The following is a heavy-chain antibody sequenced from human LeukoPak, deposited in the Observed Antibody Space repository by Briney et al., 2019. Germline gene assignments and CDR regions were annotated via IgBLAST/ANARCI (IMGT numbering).Heavy chain of an antibody. CDR1: GGSISSYY. V-gene: IGHV4-59*01. CDR2: IYYSGST. Sequence: SETLSLTCTVSGGSISSYYWSWIRQPPGKGLEWTGYIYYSGSTNYNPSLKSRVTISVDTSKNQFSLKLSSVTAADTAVYYCARVGRNYDILTGDYGMDVWGQGTTVTVSS. CDR3: ARVGRNYDILTGDYGMDV. D-gene: IGHD3-9*01. J-gene: IGHJ6*02.